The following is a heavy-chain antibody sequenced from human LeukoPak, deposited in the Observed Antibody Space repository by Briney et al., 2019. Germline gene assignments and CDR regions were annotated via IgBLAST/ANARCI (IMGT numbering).Heavy chain of an antibody. Sequence: GGSLRLSCAASGFSFSTYTMNWVRQAPGKGLEWVSAISGDGGRTVYADSVKGRFTISRDNSKNTVWLQMNSLRAEDMAVYYCAKDEKPDAKWNVDYWGQGTLVTVSS. CDR3: AKDEKPDAKWNVDY. D-gene: IGHD1-1*01. J-gene: IGHJ4*02. CDR1: GFSFSTYT. V-gene: IGHV3-23*01. CDR2: ISGDGGRT.